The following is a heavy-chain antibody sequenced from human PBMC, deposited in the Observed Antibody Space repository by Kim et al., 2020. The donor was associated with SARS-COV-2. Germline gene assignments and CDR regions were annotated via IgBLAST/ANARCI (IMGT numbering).Heavy chain of an antibody. D-gene: IGHD3-10*01. V-gene: IGHV1-8*01. CDR2: MNPNSGNT. Sequence: ASVKVSCKASGYTFTSYDINWVRQATGQGLEWMGWMNPNSGNTGYAQKFQGRVTMTRNTSISTAYMELSSLRSEDTAVYYCARGRGDIGGDYYYYYGMDVWGQGTTVTVSS. CDR3: ARGRGDIGGDYYYYYGMDV. CDR1: GYTFTSYD. J-gene: IGHJ6*02.